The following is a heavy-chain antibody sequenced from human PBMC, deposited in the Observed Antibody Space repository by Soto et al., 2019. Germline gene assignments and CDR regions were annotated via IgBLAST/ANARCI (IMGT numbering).Heavy chain of an antibody. V-gene: IGHV1-69*06. CDR1: GGTFGNSA. D-gene: IGHD3-10*01. CDR3: ARSYYGSGSYWFYGMDV. CDR2: IIPSFATG. Sequence: SVKVSCKASGGTFGNSAISWVRQAPGQGLEWMGGIIPSFATGNSAPEFQGRLTITADKSTTTAYMELSSLRSEDTAVHYCARSYYGSGSYWFYGMDVWGQGTTVTVSS. J-gene: IGHJ6*02.